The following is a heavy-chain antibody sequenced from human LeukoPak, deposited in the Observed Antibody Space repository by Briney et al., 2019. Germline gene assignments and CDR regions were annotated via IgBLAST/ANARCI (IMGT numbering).Heavy chain of an antibody. CDR3: ARQREGYFDL. J-gene: IGHJ2*01. CDR1: GGSISSTNYY. CDR2: VFYSGST. Sequence: SETLSLTCTVSGGSISSTNYYWGWIRQSPGKGLEWIGSVFYSGSTYCNPSLKSRVTISADTSKNQFSLKLSSVTAADTAVYYCARQREGYFDLWGRGTRVTVPS. V-gene: IGHV4-39*01.